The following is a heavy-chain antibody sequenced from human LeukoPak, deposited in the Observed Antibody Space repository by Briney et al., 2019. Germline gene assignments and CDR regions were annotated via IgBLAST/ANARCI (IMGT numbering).Heavy chain of an antibody. CDR3: AKGFWSGYLYAFYFDY. V-gene: IGHV3-23*01. CDR2: ISGSGGST. D-gene: IGHD3-3*01. J-gene: IGHJ4*02. CDR1: GFTFSSYA. Sequence: PGGSLRLSCAASGFTFSSYAMSWVRQAPGKGLEWVSAISGSGGSTYYADSVKGRFTISRDNSKNTLYLQMNSLRAEDTAVYYCAKGFWSGYLYAFYFDYWGQGTLVTVSS.